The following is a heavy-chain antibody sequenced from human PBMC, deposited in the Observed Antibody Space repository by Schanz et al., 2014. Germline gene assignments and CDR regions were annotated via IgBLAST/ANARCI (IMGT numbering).Heavy chain of an antibody. Sequence: QVQLVESGGGVVQPGRSLRLSCSAPGFTLSSYGMHWVRQAPGKGLEWLAVIWFDGTNKYNADSVKGRFTISRDNAKNSVFLQMNRLRAEDTAVYYCATEGPRGTRHPINYYYAMDNWGQGTKVTV. CDR1: GFTLSSYG. D-gene: IGHD6-6*01. V-gene: IGHV3-33*01. CDR3: ATEGPRGTRHPINYYYAMDN. J-gene: IGHJ6*02. CDR2: IWFDGTNK.